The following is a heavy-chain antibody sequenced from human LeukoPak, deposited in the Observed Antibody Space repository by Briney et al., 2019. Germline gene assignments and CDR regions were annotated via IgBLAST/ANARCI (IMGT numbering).Heavy chain of an antibody. CDR1: GYTFTSYG. CDR2: ISAYNGNT. D-gene: IGHD2-2*02. J-gene: IGHJ5*02. Sequence: GASVKVSCKASGYTFTSYGISWVRQAPGQGLEWMGWISAYNGNTNYAQKLQGRVTMTTDISTSTAYMELRSLRSDDTAVYYCARDSGYCSSTSCYSGSRWFDPWGQGTLVTVSS. CDR3: ARDSGYCSSTSCYSGSRWFDP. V-gene: IGHV1-18*01.